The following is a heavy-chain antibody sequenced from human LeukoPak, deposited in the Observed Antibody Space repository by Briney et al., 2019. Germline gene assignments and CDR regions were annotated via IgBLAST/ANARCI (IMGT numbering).Heavy chain of an antibody. CDR1: GFTFNDYA. V-gene: IGHV3-43*02. CDR2: ISGDGGST. J-gene: IGHJ4*02. Sequence: GGSLTLSCAVYGFTFNDYAIHWLRQAPAKGLDWVSLISGDGGSTYYADSVKGRFTISRDNSRNCLYLKRNSLRTEDTAFYYVAKDIVVAGIYFFAYWGQGTLVTVSS. D-gene: IGHD6-19*01. CDR3: AKDIVVAGIYFFAY.